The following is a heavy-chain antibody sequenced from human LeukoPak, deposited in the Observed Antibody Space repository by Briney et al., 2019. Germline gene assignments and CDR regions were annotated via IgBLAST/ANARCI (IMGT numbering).Heavy chain of an antibody. V-gene: IGHV3-74*01. J-gene: IGHJ5*02. CDR3: AKALRSSHKVWWFDP. D-gene: IGHD3-16*01. CDR2: NGDGSTT. Sequence: NGDGSTTTYADSVQGRFIISRDNAKNTLYLQMNSLRAEDTAVYYCAKALRSSHKVWWFDPWGQGTLVTVSS.